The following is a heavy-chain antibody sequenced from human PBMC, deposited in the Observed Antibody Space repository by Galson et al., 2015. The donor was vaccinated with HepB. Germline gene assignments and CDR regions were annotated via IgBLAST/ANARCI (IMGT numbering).Heavy chain of an antibody. CDR3: ARITIFGVALKPIDAFDI. Sequence: SVKVSCKASGYTFTSYYMHWVRQAPGQGLEWMGIINPSGGSTSYAQKFQGRVTMTRDTSTSTVYMELSSLRAEDTAVYYCARITIFGVALKPIDAFDIWGQGTMVTVSS. D-gene: IGHD3-3*01. CDR1: GYTFTSYY. V-gene: IGHV1-46*03. J-gene: IGHJ3*02. CDR2: INPSGGST.